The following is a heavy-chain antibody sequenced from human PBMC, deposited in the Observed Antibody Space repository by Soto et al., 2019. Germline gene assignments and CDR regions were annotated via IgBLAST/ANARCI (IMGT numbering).Heavy chain of an antibody. CDR1: GGSISSYY. CDR3: ARAHSSGRIFDS. Sequence: SETLSLTCTVSGGSISSYYWSWIRQPPGKGLEWIGYIYYSGSTNYNPSLKSRVTISVDPSKNQFSLKLSSVTTADTAVYSCARAHSSGRIFDSWGQGTRVTVSS. D-gene: IGHD6-6*01. CDR2: IYYSGST. V-gene: IGHV4-59*01. J-gene: IGHJ4*02.